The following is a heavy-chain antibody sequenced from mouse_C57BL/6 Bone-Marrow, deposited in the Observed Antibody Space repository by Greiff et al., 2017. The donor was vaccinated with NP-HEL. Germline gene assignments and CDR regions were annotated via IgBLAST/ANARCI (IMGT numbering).Heavy chain of an antibody. D-gene: IGHD2-4*01. CDR1: GFTFSSYA. V-gene: IGHV5-9-1*02. J-gene: IGHJ3*01. Sequence: DVQLVESGEGLVKPGGSLKLSCAASGFTFSSYAMSWVRQTPEKRLEWVAYISSGGDYIYYADTVKGRFTISRDNARNTLSLQMSSLKSEDTAMYYCTRDDYDGAYWGQGTLVTVSA. CDR2: ISSGGDYI. CDR3: TRDDYDGAY.